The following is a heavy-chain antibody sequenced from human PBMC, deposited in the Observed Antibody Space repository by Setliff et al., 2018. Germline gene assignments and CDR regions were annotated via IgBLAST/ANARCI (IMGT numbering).Heavy chain of an antibody. D-gene: IGHD3-22*01. Sequence: ASVKVSCKASGYTFTGYYIHWVRQAPGEGLEWMGYINVNSGDTNCAQKFQGRVIVTRDTSSSTAYMELRSLRPDDTAVYFCARGRIHDSSDYIGNWFDPWGQGTLVTVSS. CDR3: ARGRIHDSSDYIGNWFDP. J-gene: IGHJ5*02. CDR1: GYTFTGYY. V-gene: IGHV1-2*02. CDR2: INVNSGDT.